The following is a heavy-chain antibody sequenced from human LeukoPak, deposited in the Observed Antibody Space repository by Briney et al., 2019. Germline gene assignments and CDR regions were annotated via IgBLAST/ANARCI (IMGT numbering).Heavy chain of an antibody. CDR1: GFTFSNHG. J-gene: IGHJ6*02. Sequence: GGSLRLSCAASGFTFSNHGMHWVRRAPGKGLEWVTVISYDGNNKDSADSVKGRFTISRDNSRTTVFLQVDSLRTEDTAVYYCAKDGSSYYYYGMDVWGQGTTVTVSS. CDR3: AKDGSSYYYYGMDV. V-gene: IGHV3-30*18. CDR2: ISYDGNNK.